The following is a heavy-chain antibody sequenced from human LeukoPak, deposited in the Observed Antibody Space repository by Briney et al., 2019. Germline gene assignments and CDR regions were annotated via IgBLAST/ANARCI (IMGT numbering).Heavy chain of an antibody. D-gene: IGHD3-3*01. CDR1: GGSFSGYY. CDR3: ARVLIFGVVKKRGLGFDP. J-gene: IGHJ5*02. Sequence: SETLSLTCAVYGGSFSGYYWSWIRQPPGKGLEWIGEINHSGSTKYNPSLKSRVTISVDTSKNQFSLKLSSVTAADTAVYYCARVLIFGVVKKRGLGFDPWGQGTLVTVSS. CDR2: INHSGST. V-gene: IGHV4-34*01.